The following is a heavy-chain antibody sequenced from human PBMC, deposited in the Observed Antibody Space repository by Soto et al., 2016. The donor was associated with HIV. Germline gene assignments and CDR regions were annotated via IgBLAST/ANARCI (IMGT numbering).Heavy chain of an antibody. CDR3: AYYDSSGGYFDY. CDR2: ISGSGGST. D-gene: IGHD3-22*01. CDR1: GFTFSSYA. J-gene: IGHJ4*02. V-gene: IGHV3-23*01. Sequence: EVQLLESGGGLVQPGGSLRLSCAASGFTFSSYAMSWVRQAPGKGLEWVSAISGSGGSTYYADSVKGRFTISRDNSKNTLYLQMNSLRAEDTAVYYCAYYDSSGGYFDYWGQGTLVTVSS.